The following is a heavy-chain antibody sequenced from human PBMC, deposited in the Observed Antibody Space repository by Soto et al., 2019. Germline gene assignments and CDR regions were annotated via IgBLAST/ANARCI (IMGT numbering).Heavy chain of an antibody. V-gene: IGHV3-48*04. J-gene: IGHJ4*02. CDR1: GFTFSGHS. CDR3: ARDGGASTFDFDS. Sequence: GGSLRLSCAASGFTFSGHSLNWIRQAPGKGLEWVSYITGSGVTMYADSVKGRFTISRDNAKNSLYLQMNSLRAEDTAVYYFARDGGASTFDFDSWGQGTLVIVAS. CDR2: ITGSGVTM. D-gene: IGHD3-16*01.